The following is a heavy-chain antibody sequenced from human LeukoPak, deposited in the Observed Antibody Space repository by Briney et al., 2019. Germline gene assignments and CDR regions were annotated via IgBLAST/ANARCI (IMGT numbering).Heavy chain of an antibody. CDR2: ISSSSSYI. Sequence: GGSLRLSCAASGFTFSSYSMNWVRQAPGKGLEWVSSISSSSSYIYYADSVKGRFTISRGNAKNSLYLQMNSLRAEDTAVYYCAREVRGITVNWFDPWGQGTLVTVSS. J-gene: IGHJ5*02. D-gene: IGHD3-16*01. CDR1: GFTFSSYS. V-gene: IGHV3-21*01. CDR3: AREVRGITVNWFDP.